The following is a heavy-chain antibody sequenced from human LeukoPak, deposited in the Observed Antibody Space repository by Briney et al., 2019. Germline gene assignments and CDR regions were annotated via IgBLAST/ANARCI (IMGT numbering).Heavy chain of an antibody. V-gene: IGHV4-34*01. CDR2: INHSGST. CDR3: ARGPRGYSYGPYYYYYGMDV. J-gene: IGHJ6*02. D-gene: IGHD5-18*01. Sequence: SETLSLTCAVYGESFSGYYWSWIRQPPGKGLEWIGEINHSGSTNYNPSLKSRVTISVDTSKNQFSLKLSSVTAADTAVYYCARGPRGYSYGPYYYYYGMDVWGQGTTVTVSS. CDR1: GESFSGYY.